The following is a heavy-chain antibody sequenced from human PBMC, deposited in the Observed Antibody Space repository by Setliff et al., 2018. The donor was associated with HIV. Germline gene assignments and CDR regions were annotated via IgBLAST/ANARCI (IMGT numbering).Heavy chain of an antibody. CDR2: IGGYLHDT. V-gene: IGHV1-18*01. CDR1: GYSFSTSG. CDR3: VRDERRVAAGSFHCFDY. J-gene: IGHJ4*02. Sequence: ASVKVSCKTSGYSFSTSGISWVRQAPGQGLEWMGWIGGYLHDTNAAPHLEARLTMTADTSASTAYMELRSLTSDDTAVYYCVRDERRVAAGSFHCFDYWGQGTLVTV. D-gene: IGHD6-13*01.